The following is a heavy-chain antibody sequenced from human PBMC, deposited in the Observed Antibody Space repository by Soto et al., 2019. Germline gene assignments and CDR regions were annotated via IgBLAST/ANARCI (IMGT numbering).Heavy chain of an antibody. CDR3: ARLRIATNNYKWFDP. Sequence: TLSLTCSVSSAALNSGNYYWSWIRQVPGKGLEWIGHIYVTGAVDYNPSLRDRITISQDTSERQFSLNLRLVTAADTAVYYCARLRIATNNYKWFDPWGQGTLVTVS. V-gene: IGHV4-31*03. CDR2: IYVTGAV. D-gene: IGHD2-21*01. J-gene: IGHJ5*02. CDR1: SAALNSGNYY.